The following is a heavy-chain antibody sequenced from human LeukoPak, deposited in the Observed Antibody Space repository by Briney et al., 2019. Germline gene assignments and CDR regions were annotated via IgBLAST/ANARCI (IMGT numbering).Heavy chain of an antibody. J-gene: IGHJ5*02. CDR3: ATGPNAGPYNWFDP. CDR1: GGTFSSYA. CDR2: IIPIFGTA. Sequence: SVKVSCKASGGTFSSYAISWVRQAPGQGLEWMGGIIPIFGTANYAQKFQGRVTITADESTSTAYMELSSLRSEDTAVYYCATGPNAGPYNWFDPWGQGTPVTVSS. D-gene: IGHD1-1*01. V-gene: IGHV1-69*13.